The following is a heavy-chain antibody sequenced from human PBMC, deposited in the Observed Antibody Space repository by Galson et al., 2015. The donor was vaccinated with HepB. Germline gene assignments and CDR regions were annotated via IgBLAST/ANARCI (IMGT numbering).Heavy chain of an antibody. D-gene: IGHD4-17*01. Sequence: SVKVSCKASGDTFRTYALSWVRQAPGQGLEWIGNIIPIPAKTNYAQEFQGRVLITADRSTSTAYMEMRSLSFEDTAVYYCARTYYGAYQYFYYTDVWGQGTTVTVSS. J-gene: IGHJ6*03. V-gene: IGHV1-69*04. CDR3: ARTYYGAYQYFYYTDV. CDR1: GDTFRTYA. CDR2: IIPIPAKT.